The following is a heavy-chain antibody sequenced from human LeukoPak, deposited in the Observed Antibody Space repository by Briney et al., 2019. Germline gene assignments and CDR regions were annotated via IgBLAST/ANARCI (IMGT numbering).Heavy chain of an antibody. J-gene: IGHJ6*02. CDR2: IYSGGST. Sequence: GGSLRLSCAASGFTFSSYSMNWVRQAPGKGLEWVSVIYSGGSTYYADSVKGRFTISRDNSKNTLYLQMNSLRAEDTAVYYCARDSYSSSSVGYYYYGMDVWGQGTTVTVSS. CDR1: GFTFSSYS. D-gene: IGHD6-6*01. V-gene: IGHV3-66*01. CDR3: ARDSYSSSSVGYYYYGMDV.